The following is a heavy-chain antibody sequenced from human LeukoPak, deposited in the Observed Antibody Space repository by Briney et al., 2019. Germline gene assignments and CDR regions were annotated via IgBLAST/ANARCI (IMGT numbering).Heavy chain of an antibody. Sequence: SGTLSLTCTVSGGSISSYYWSWIRQPPGKGLEWIGYIYYSGSTNYNPSLKSRVTISVDTSKNQFSLKLSSVTAADTAVYYCARHNYDFWSGYSSYYYYGMDVWGQGTTVTVSS. CDR1: GGSISSYY. J-gene: IGHJ6*02. V-gene: IGHV4-59*01. D-gene: IGHD3-3*01. CDR3: ARHNYDFWSGYSSYYYYGMDV. CDR2: IYYSGST.